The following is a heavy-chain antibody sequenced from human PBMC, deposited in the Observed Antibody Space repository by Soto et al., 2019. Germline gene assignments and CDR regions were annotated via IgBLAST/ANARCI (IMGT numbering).Heavy chain of an antibody. CDR3: ERDQKHRYDQSSPGYYYYEMDG. Sequence: ASVKVSCKASGYPLTTYYIHWVRQAPGQGLEWMGVINPSDGITIYAQKFQGRVTLTRDTSTSTVSMELRSLKSEDRDVYYCERDQKHRYDQSSPGYYYYEMDGSRKRTTVTVSS. CDR1: GYPLTTYY. V-gene: IGHV1-46*01. CDR2: INPSDGIT. D-gene: IGHD3-22*01. J-gene: IGHJ6*01.